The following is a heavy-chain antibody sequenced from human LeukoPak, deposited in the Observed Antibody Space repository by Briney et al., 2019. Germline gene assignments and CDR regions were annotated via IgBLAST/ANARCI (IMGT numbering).Heavy chain of an antibody. J-gene: IGHJ4*02. D-gene: IGHD2-15*01. CDR3: AREYCSDNSCYFPDY. CDR2: INTYNGNT. V-gene: IGHV1-18*01. CDR1: GYTFSNYG. Sequence: ASVKVSWKASGYTFSNYGISWVRQAPGQGLEWMGWINTYNGNTKSAQNLQGRVTMTTDTSTSTAYMELRSLRSDDTAVYYCAREYCSDNSCYFPDYWGQGTLVTVSS.